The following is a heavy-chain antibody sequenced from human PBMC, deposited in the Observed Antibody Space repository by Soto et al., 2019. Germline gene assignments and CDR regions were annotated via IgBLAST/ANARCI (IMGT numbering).Heavy chain of an antibody. Sequence: QLVQSGAEVKRPGASVKVSCKASGYTFNTFGISWVRQAPGQGPEWMGCISGDNGKRDYSRKLHGRITLTTDPFTETSTLHLRSLTSDDTAVYYCPRGWGKYLGVYDSWGQGTLLTLSS. CDR2: ISGDNGKR. CDR3: PRGWGKYLGVYDS. CDR1: GYTFNTFG. J-gene: IGHJ4*02. V-gene: IGHV1-18*01. D-gene: IGHD2-8*01.